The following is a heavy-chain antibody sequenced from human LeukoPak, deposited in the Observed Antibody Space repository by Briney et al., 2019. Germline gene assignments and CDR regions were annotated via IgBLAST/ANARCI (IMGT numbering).Heavy chain of an antibody. CDR3: ATQFIAAAGTGNY. Sequence: GGSLRLSCAASGFTFSSYAMSWVRQAPGKGLEWVSAISGSGGSTYYADSVEGRFTISRDNSKNTLYLQMNSLRAEDTAVYYCATQFIAAAGTGNYWGQGTLVTVSS. V-gene: IGHV3-23*01. CDR1: GFTFSSYA. CDR2: ISGSGGST. J-gene: IGHJ4*02. D-gene: IGHD6-13*01.